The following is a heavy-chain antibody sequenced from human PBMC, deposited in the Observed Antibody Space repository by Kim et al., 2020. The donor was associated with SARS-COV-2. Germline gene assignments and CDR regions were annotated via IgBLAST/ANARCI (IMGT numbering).Heavy chain of an antibody. D-gene: IGHD2-21*02. CDR2: IYYSGST. J-gene: IGHJ3*02. V-gene: IGHV4-61*01. Sequence: SETLSLTCTVSGGSVSSGSYYWSWIRQPPGKGLEWIGYIYYSGSTNYNPSLKSRVTISVDTSKNQFSLKLSSVTAADPAVYYCARWPLLLGAFDIWGQGTMVTVSS. CDR1: GGSVSSGSYY. CDR3: ARWPLLLGAFDI.